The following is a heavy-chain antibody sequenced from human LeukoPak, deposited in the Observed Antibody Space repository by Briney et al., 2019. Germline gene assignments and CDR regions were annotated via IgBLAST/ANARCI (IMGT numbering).Heavy chain of an antibody. V-gene: IGHV1-2*02. D-gene: IGHD6-13*01. J-gene: IGHJ4*02. CDR2: INPNSGGT. CDR1: GYTFTGYY. Sequence: ASVKVSCKASGYTFTGYYMHWVRQAPGQGLEWMGWINPNSGGTNYAQKFQGRVTMTRDTSISTAYMELSRLRSDDTAVYYCARERAAAGRGYFDYWGQGTLVTVSS. CDR3: ARERAAAGRGYFDY.